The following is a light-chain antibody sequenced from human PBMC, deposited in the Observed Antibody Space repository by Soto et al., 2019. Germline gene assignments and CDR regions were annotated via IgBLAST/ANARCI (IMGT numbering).Light chain of an antibody. J-gene: IGKJ5*01. CDR3: QQDGGSPIT. CDR1: QRVSSSH. V-gene: IGKV3-20*01. Sequence: VLTLSPCSLSFSPGKIATRSCRASQRVSSSHLAWYQHKPGQAPRLLIYAASSRATGSPDRFSGGGSGTDFTLTISRLEPEDFAVYYCQQDGGSPITFGQGTRLEIK. CDR2: AAS.